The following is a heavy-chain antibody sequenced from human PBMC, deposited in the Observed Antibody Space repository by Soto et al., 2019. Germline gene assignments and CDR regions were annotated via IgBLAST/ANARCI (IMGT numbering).Heavy chain of an antibody. V-gene: IGHV4-30-2*01. D-gene: IGHD5-12*01. CDR2: IYHSGST. J-gene: IGHJ4*02. CDR1: GGSISSGGYS. CDR3: ARGREATIFED. Sequence: SETLSLTCAVSGGSISSGGYSWSWIRQPPGKGLEWIGYIYHSGSTYYNPSLKSRVTISVDRSKNQFSLKLSSVTAADTAVYYCARGREATIFEDWGQGTLVTVSS.